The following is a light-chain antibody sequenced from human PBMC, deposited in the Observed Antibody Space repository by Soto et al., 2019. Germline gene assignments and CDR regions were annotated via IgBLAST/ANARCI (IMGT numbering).Light chain of an antibody. CDR2: EVH. J-gene: IGLJ1*01. Sequence: QSVLTQPASVSGSPGQSIAISCIGTSSDVGAYDYVSWYQQHPDRAPKLMVYEVHNRPSGVSNRFSGSKSVNTATLTISGLQPEDEADYYCASQTSSNTRVFGTGTKLTVL. CDR3: ASQTSSNTRV. CDR1: SSDVGAYDY. V-gene: IGLV2-14*03.